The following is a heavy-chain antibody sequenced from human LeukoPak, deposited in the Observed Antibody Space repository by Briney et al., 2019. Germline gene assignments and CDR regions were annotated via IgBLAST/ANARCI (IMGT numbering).Heavy chain of an antibody. J-gene: IGHJ4*02. CDR3: ARDGVVTMELDS. CDR2: IYYSGST. V-gene: IGHV4-59*12. CDR1: GGSISSYY. Sequence: PSETLSLTCTVSGGSISSYYWSWIRQPPGKGLEWIGYIYYSGSTNYNPSLKSRVTISVDTSKNQFSLNLKSVTAADTAMYYCARDGVVTMELDSWGQGTLVTVSS. D-gene: IGHD3-3*01.